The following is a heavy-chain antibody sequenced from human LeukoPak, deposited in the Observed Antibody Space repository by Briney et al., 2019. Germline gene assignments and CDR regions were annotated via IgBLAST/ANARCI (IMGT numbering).Heavy chain of an antibody. D-gene: IGHD3-10*01. V-gene: IGHV3-23*01. Sequence: GGSLRLSCAASGFTFSSCGMSWVRQAPGKGLEWVSAISGSGGSTYYADSVKGRFTISRDNSKNTLYLQMNSLRAEDTAVYYCVKRTRMVRDYFDYWGQGTLVTVSS. J-gene: IGHJ4*02. CDR3: VKRTRMVRDYFDY. CDR1: GFTFSSCG. CDR2: ISGSGGST.